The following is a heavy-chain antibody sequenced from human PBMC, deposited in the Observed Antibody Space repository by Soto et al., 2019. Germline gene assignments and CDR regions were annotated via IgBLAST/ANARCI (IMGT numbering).Heavy chain of an antibody. D-gene: IGHD3-3*01. CDR1: GYTLTELS. CDR3: ARANDFWSGHDFYYYGMDV. Sequence: ASVKVSCKVSGYTLTELSMHWVRQAPGKGLEWMGGFDPEDGETIYAQKFQGRVTMTGDTSISTAYMELSRLRSEDTAVYYCARANDFWSGHDFYYYGMDVWGQGTTVTV. CDR2: FDPEDGET. V-gene: IGHV1-24*01. J-gene: IGHJ6*02.